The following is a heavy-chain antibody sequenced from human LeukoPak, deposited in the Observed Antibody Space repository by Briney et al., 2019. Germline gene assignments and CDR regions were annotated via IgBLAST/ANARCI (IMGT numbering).Heavy chain of an antibody. V-gene: IGHV1-18*01. CDR1: GYTFTNYG. Sequence: GASVKVSCRASGYTFTNYGISWVRQAPGQGLEWMGWISAYNGNTNYAQKFQGRVTMTTDTSTSTAYMELRSLRSDDTAFYYCARTGSGWPAYFDLWGQGTLVTVSS. D-gene: IGHD6-19*01. CDR3: ARTGSGWPAYFDL. J-gene: IGHJ4*02. CDR2: ISAYNGNT.